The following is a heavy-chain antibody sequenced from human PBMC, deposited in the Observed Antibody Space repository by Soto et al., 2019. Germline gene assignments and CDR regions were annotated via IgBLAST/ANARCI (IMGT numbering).Heavy chain of an antibody. Sequence: PGGSLRLSCTASGFTFSSYAMSWVRQAPGKGLEWVSGISGSGISTYYADSVEGRFTISRENSRNTVYLQMKSLRAEDTAVYYCAKDANEIPPATLDSWGQGTLVTVSS. CDR1: GFTFSSYA. J-gene: IGHJ4*02. D-gene: IGHD2-2*01. CDR3: AKDANEIPPATLDS. CDR2: ISGSGIST. V-gene: IGHV3-23*01.